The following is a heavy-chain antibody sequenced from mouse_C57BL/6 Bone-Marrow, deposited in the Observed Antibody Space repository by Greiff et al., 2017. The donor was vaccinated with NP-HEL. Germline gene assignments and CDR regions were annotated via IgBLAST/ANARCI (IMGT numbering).Heavy chain of an antibody. CDR1: VYTFTDYY. J-gene: IGHJ3*01. D-gene: IGHD2-4*01. Sequence: VQLQQSGPELVKPGASVKISCKASVYTFTDYYMNWVKQSHGKSLEWIGDINPNNGGTSYNQKFKGKATLTVDKSSSTAYMELRSLTSEDSAVYYCARGSYDSWFAYWGQGTLVTVSA. CDR2: INPNNGGT. V-gene: IGHV1-26*01. CDR3: ARGSYDSWFAY.